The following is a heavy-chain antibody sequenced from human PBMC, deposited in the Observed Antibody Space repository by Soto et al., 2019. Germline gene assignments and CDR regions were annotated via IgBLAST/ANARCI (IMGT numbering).Heavy chain of an antibody. CDR2: IIPIFGTA. CDR1: GGTFRSYA. Sequence: SVKVSCKASGGTFRSYAISWVRQAPGQGLEWMGGIIPIFGTANYAQKFQGRVTITADESTSTADMELSSLRSEDTAVYYCARYRAGIEMAGGTGGFDIWGQGTMVTVSS. J-gene: IGHJ3*02. V-gene: IGHV1-69*13. D-gene: IGHD6-19*01. CDR3: ARYRAGIEMAGGTGGFDI.